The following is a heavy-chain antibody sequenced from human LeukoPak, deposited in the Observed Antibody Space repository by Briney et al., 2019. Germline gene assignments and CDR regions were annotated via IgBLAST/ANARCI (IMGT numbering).Heavy chain of an antibody. D-gene: IGHD2-2*01. J-gene: IGHJ4*02. CDR2: ISGSGGST. CDR1: GFTFSSYA. CDR3: ASMAYCTSTSCYDY. V-gene: IGHV3-23*01. Sequence: GGSLRLSCAASGFTFSSYATSWVRQAPGKGLEWVSAISGSGGSTYYADSVKGRFTISRDNAKNSLYLQMNSLRAEDTALYYCASMAYCTSTSCYDYWGQGTLVTVSS.